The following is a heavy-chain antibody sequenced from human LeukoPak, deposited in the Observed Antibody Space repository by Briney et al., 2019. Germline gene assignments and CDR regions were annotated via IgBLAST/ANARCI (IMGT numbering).Heavy chain of an antibody. CDR3: ARDWEGRGACMDV. D-gene: IGHD1-26*01. CDR1: GGSISSGSYY. CDR2: IYYSGST. J-gene: IGHJ6*03. V-gene: IGHV4-39*07. Sequence: SETLSLTCTVSGGSISSGSYYWGWIRQPPGKGLEWIGSIYYSGSTYYNPSLKSRVTISVDTSKNQFSLKLSSVTAADTAVYYCARDWEGRGACMDVWGKGTTVTVSS.